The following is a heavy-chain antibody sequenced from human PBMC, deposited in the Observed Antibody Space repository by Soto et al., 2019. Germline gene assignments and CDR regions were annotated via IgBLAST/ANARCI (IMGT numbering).Heavy chain of an antibody. V-gene: IGHV5-10-1*01. CDR1: GYSFTSYW. D-gene: IGHD3-22*01. J-gene: IGHJ6*02. Sequence: GESLKISCKGSGYSFTSYWISWVRQMPGKGLEWMGRIDPSDSYTNYSPSFQGHVTISADKSISTAYLQWSSLKASDTAMYYCARHRSPIYYDSSGYALPYYYYGMDVWGQGTTVTVSS. CDR2: IDPSDSYT. CDR3: ARHRSPIYYDSSGYALPYYYYGMDV.